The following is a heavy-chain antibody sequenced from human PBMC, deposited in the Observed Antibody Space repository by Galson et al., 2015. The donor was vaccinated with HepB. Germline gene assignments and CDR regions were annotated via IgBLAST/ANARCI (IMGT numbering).Heavy chain of an antibody. D-gene: IGHD3-10*01. CDR2: IYPEDSET. J-gene: IGHJ2*01. CDR3: ARSPRWIGNWYFDL. V-gene: IGHV5-51*03. CDR1: GYRFINYW. Sequence: QSGAEVKKPGESLKISCKGSGYRFINYWIGWVRQMPGKGLEWMAIIYPEDSETKYSPSFQGQVTISADKSINTAYLQWSSLKASDTGMYFCARSPRWIGNWYFDLWGRGSLVTVSS.